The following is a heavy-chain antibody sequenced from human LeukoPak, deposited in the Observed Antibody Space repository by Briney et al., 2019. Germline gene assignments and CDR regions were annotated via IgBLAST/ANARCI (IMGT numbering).Heavy chain of an antibody. CDR3: ARVNIVVVPAAHPLDY. V-gene: IGHV1-69*05. J-gene: IGHJ4*02. D-gene: IGHD2-2*01. CDR2: IIPIFGTA. CDR1: GGTFSSYA. Sequence: AASVKVSCKASGGTFSSYAISWVRQAPGQGLEWMGGIIPIFGTANYAQKFQGRVTITTDESTSTAYMELSSLRSEDTAVYYCARVNIVVVPAAHPLDYWGQGTLVTVSS.